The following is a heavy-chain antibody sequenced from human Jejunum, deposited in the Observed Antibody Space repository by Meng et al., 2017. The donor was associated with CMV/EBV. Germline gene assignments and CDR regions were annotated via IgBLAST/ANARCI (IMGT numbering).Heavy chain of an antibody. V-gene: IGHV2-5*02. J-gene: IGHJ5*02. CDR2: IYWDDDK. CDR3: AYRQGGGSGWNWLGP. Sequence: QITLKDSGPTMVKPTQTLTLTCTFPGFSLTTDGVGVAGIRQPPENALEWLALIYWDDDKHYNPSLDSRLAITKDISRNRVVLSMTNMDPLDTATYYCAYRQGGGSGWNWLGPWGQGILVTV. CDR1: GFSLTTDGVG. D-gene: IGHD6-19*01.